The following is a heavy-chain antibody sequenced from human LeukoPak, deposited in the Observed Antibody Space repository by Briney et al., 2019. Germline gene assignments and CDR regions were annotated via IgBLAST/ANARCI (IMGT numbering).Heavy chain of an antibody. J-gene: IGHJ4*02. CDR1: GFTLHTYG. CDR3: ARDRGTSSSAGYFVDS. D-gene: IGHD6-6*01. Sequence: GGSLRLSCAASGFTLHTYGMHWVRQAPGKGLEWVAIIWYDGSNTYHSDSVKGRFTISRDNSKNTLFLQMNSLTADDTAVYYCARDRGTSSSAGYFVDSWGQGTLVTVSS. V-gene: IGHV3-33*01. CDR2: IWYDGSNT.